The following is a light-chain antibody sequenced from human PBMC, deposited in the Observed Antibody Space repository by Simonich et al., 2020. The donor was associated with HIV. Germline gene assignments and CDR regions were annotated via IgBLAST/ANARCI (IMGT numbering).Light chain of an antibody. CDR1: QSVRSN. V-gene: IGKV3-15*01. J-gene: IGKJ1*01. CDR2: GAS. Sequence: EVVMTQSPATLSVSPGERATPSCRASQSVRSNLAWYQQKPGQAPRLLIYGASTRATDIPARFSGSGSGTEFTLIISSMQSEDFAVYYCQHYNDWPTFGQGTKVEI. CDR3: QHYNDWPT.